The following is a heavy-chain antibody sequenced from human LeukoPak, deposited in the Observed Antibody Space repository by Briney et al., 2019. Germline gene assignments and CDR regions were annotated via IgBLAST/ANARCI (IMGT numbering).Heavy chain of an antibody. CDR3: ARGQDYYYYYMDV. V-gene: IGHV3-48*01. CDR1: GITFSTNS. CDR2: ISSSGSTK. Sequence: GGSLRLSCEASGITFSTNSMNWVRQAPGKGVEWVSYISSSGSTKYYADSVKGRFTISRDNAKNSVYLQMNSLRAEDTAVYYCARGQDYYYYYMDVWGKGTTVIVSS. J-gene: IGHJ6*03.